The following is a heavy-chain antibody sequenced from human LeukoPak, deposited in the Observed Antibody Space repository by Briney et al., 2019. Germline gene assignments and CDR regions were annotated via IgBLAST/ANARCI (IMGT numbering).Heavy chain of an antibody. V-gene: IGHV3-7*03. CDR1: GFTFSSYW. CDR2: IKQDGSEK. D-gene: IGHD6-19*01. Sequence: PGGSLRLSCAASGFTFSSYWMSWVRQAPGKGLEWVANIKQDGSEKYYVDSVKGRFTISRDNAKNSLYLQMNSLRAEDTAVYYCARDQSSGLSAFDIWGQGTMVTVSS. CDR3: ARDQSSGLSAFDI. J-gene: IGHJ3*02.